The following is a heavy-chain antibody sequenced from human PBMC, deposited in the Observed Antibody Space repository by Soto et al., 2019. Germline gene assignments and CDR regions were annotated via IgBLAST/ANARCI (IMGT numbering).Heavy chain of an antibody. CDR2: MNPINGAT. V-gene: IGHV1-8*02. J-gene: IGHJ6*02. CDR3: AKHLGYSSTYGMDV. CDR1: VYTFTAYY. D-gene: IGHD6-13*01. Sequence: GASVKVSCKASVYTFTAYYLYWVRQAPGQGLEWMGWMNPINGATGSARRFQGRVSMTRNTATGTAYLELTSLRSDDTAVYYCAKHLGYSSTYGMDVWGQGTTVTVSS.